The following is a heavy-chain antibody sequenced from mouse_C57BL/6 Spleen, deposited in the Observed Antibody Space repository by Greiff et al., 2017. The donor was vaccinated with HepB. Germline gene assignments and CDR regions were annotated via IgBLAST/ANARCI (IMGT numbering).Heavy chain of an antibody. CDR3: ARWGDRGC. D-gene: IGHD3-3*01. CDR2: INPNNGGT. V-gene: IGHV1-26*01. J-gene: IGHJ3*01. CDR1: GYTFTDYY. Sequence: EVQLQQSGPGLVKPGASLKISCKASGYTFTDYYMNWVYQSQGKSLEWIGDINPNNGGTSYNQKFKGKATLTVDKSSSTTYMELRSLTSEDSAGYCDARWGDRGCWGQGPLVSVAA.